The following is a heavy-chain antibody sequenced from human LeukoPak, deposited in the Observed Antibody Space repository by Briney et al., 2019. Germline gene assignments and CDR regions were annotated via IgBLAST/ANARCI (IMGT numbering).Heavy chain of an antibody. CDR2: TYYRSEWYS. CDR1: GDSVSRNSAG. D-gene: IGHD2-21*01. V-gene: IGHV6-1*01. CDR3: ARDVSGVVVGTLGGDAPYYYYYMDV. J-gene: IGHJ6*03. Sequence: SQTLSLTCVISGDSVSRNSAGWNWIRQSPSRGLEWLGRTYYRSEWYSDYAVSVQSRIIIKPDTSKNQFSLQLNSVTPEVTAVYYCARDVSGVVVGTLGGDAPYYYYYMDVWGKGTTVTVSS.